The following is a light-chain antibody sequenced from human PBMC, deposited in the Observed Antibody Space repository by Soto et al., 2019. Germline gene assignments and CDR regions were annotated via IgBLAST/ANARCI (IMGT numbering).Light chain of an antibody. CDR2: GAS. Sequence: EIVLTQSPATLSLSPGERATLSCRASQSVSSYLAWYQQRPGQAPRLLIYGASNRATGIPARFSGSGSGTDLTLTISSLEAEDFAVYYCKQRTDWPMTFGQGTRLEIK. J-gene: IGKJ5*01. V-gene: IGKV3-11*01. CDR1: QSVSSY. CDR3: KQRTDWPMT.